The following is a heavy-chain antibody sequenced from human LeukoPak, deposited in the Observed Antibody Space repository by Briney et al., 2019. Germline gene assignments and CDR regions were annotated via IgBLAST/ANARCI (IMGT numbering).Heavy chain of an antibody. V-gene: IGHV3-23*01. CDR1: GFTFDDYA. Sequence: GGSLRLSCAASGFTFDDYAMHWVRQAPGKGLEWVSAISGSGGSTYYADSVKGRFTISRDNSKNTLYLQMNSLRAEDTAVYYCAKDPGYYMDVWGKGTTVTVSS. CDR3: AKDPGYYMDV. CDR2: ISGSGGST. J-gene: IGHJ6*03.